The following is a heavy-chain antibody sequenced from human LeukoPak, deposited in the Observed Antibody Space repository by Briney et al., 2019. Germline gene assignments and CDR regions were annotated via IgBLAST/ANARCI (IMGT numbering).Heavy chain of an antibody. CDR3: ARGMSATSGYLELEY. V-gene: IGHV3-23*01. CDR2: ISGSGGNT. J-gene: IGHJ4*02. CDR1: GFTFSSYA. D-gene: IGHD3-22*01. Sequence: GGSLRLSCAASGFTFSSYAMSWVRQSPGKGLEWVSAISGSGGNTYSANSVKGRCTISRDNSKKTLFLHMNSLRAEDTAVYYCARGMSATSGYLELEYWGQGTLVTVST.